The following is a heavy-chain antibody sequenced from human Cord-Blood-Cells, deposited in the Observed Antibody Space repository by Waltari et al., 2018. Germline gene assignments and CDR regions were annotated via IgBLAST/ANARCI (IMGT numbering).Heavy chain of an antibody. J-gene: IGHJ4*02. CDR3: AHKGWNDVLDY. CDR2: IYWDDDK. V-gene: IGHV2-5*02. D-gene: IGHD1-1*01. Sequence: QITLKESGPTLVKPTQTLTLTCTFSGFSLSTSGVGVGWNRQPPGKALEWLALIYWDDDKRYSPSLKGRLTITKDTSKNQVVLTMTNMDPVDTATYYCAHKGWNDVLDYWGQGTLVTVSS. CDR1: GFSLSTSGVG.